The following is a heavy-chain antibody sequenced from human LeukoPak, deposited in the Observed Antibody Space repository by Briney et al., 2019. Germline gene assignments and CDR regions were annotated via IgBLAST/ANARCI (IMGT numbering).Heavy chain of an antibody. CDR3: AKDRTYCSSSSCYGTYYLDY. V-gene: IGHV3-23*01. CDR1: GFTFTNYA. J-gene: IGHJ4*02. CDR2: ISGGFSST. Sequence: GGSLRLSCAASGFTFTNYAMSWVRQAPGKGLEWVSGISGGFSSTYYADSVKGRFTISRDISKNTLYLQMNSLRAEDTAVYFCAKDRTYCSSSSCYGTYYLDYWGQGTLVTVSS. D-gene: IGHD2-2*01.